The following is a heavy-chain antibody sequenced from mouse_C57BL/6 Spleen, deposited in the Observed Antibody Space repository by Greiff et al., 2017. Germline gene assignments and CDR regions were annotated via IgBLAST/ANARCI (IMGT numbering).Heavy chain of an antibody. V-gene: IGHV5-9*01. D-gene: IGHD1-1*01. CDR1: GFTFRSYT. J-gene: IGHJ1*03. CDR2: ISGGGGNT. Sequence: EVKLVESGGGLVKPGGSLKLSCAASGFTFRSYTMSWVRQTPAKRLEWVATISGGGGNTYYPDSVKGRFPISRDNAKNTLYLQMSSLRSEDTALYYCARNYGSSYWYFDVWGTGTTVTASS. CDR3: ARNYGSSYWYFDV.